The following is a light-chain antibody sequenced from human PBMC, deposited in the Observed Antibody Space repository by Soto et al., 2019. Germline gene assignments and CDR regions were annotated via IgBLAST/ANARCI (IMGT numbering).Light chain of an antibody. Sequence: DIQMTQSPSSLSASVGDRVTITCRASQTISTYLNWYQQNPGKAPKLLIYAASSFQNGVPSRFSGSGSGTDVTLTISSLQPEDFATYYCQQSSSIPYTFGQGTKLEIK. V-gene: IGKV1-39*01. J-gene: IGKJ2*01. CDR1: QTISTY. CDR3: QQSSSIPYT. CDR2: AAS.